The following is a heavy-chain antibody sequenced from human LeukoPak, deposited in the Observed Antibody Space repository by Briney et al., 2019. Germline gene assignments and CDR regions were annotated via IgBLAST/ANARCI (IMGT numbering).Heavy chain of an antibody. CDR2: IYRGGST. V-gene: IGHV3-66*01. D-gene: IGHD5-18*01. Sequence: GGSLRLSCAASGFTVSSNYMSWVRQAPGKGREWVSVIYRGGSTYYADSVKGRFTISRDNSKNTLYLQMNSLRAEDTAVYYCARDLDSYGSYYFDYWGQGTLVTVSS. CDR3: ARDLDSYGSYYFDY. CDR1: GFTVSSNY. J-gene: IGHJ4*02.